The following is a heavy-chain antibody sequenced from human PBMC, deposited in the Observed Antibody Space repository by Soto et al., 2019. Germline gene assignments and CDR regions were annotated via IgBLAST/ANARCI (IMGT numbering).Heavy chain of an antibody. CDR2: IYPGDSDT. Sequence: HGESLKISCKGSGYSFTSYWIGWVRQMPGKGLEWMGIIYPGDSDTRYSPSFQGQVTISADKSISTAYLQWSSLKASDTAMYYCARQLSTIRYSSFPLPGYYGMDVWGQGTTVTVSS. CDR3: ARQLSTIRYSSFPLPGYYGMDV. J-gene: IGHJ6*02. D-gene: IGHD6-19*01. V-gene: IGHV5-51*01. CDR1: GYSFTSYW.